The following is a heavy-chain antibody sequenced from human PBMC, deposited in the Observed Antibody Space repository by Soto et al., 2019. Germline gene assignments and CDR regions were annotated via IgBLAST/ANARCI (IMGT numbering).Heavy chain of an antibody. CDR3: ARDRGWYQLPLIYYGMDV. J-gene: IGHJ6*02. CDR2: ISAYNGNT. D-gene: IGHD2-2*01. Sequence: QVQLVQSGAEVKKPGASVKVSCKASGYTFTSYGISWVRQAPGQGLEWMGWISAYNGNTNYAQKLQGRVTMTTDTXTXTXXMELRSLRSDDTAVYYCARDRGWYQLPLIYYGMDVWGQGTTVTVSS. CDR1: GYTFTSYG. V-gene: IGHV1-18*01.